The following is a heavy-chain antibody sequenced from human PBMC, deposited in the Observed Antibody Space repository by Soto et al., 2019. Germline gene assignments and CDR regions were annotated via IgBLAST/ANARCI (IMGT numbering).Heavy chain of an antibody. V-gene: IGHV3-30*03. CDR2: ISHEGNNQ. CDR1: GFSFSSYG. J-gene: IGHJ4*02. D-gene: IGHD2-8*01. CDR3: ARDPSPRAWSSPAY. Sequence: QVQLVESGGGVVQPGRSLRLSCAASGFSFSSYGMHWVRQAPGKGLEWVALISHEGNNQFYAESVKGRFTISRDNSKNTLYLQMNSPRTEDTAVYYCARDPSPRAWSSPAYWGQGTLVTVSS.